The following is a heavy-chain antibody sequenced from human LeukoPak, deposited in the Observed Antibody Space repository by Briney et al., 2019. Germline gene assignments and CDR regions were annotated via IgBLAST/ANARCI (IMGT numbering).Heavy chain of an antibody. CDR1: GGSISSYY. J-gene: IGHJ5*02. CDR3: ASGYGDYGLGRFGP. Sequence: SETLSLTCTVSGGSISSYYWSWIRQPPGKGLEWIGYIYYSGSTNYNPSLKSRVTISVDTSKNQFSLKLSSVTAADTAVYYCASGYGDYGLGRFGPWGQGTLVTVSS. V-gene: IGHV4-59*01. D-gene: IGHD4-17*01. CDR2: IYYSGST.